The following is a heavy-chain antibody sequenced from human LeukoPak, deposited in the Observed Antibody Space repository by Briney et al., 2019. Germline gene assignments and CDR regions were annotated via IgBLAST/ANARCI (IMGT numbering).Heavy chain of an antibody. J-gene: IGHJ6*03. CDR2: INWNGGST. V-gene: IGHV3-20*04. D-gene: IGHD1-26*01. CDR3: AREGATEKDDYYYYMDV. CDR1: GFTFDDYG. Sequence: GGSLRLSCAASGFTFDDYGMSWVRQAPGKGLEWVSGINWNGGSTGYADSVKGRFTISRDNAKNSLYLQMNSLRAEDTALYYCAREGATEKDDYYYYMDVWGKGTTVTVSS.